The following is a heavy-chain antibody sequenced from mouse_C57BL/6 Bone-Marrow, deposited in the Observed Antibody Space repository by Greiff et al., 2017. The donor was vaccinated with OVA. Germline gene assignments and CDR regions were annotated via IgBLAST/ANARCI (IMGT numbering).Heavy chain of an antibody. CDR3: ARDYYGSSEGEMDY. J-gene: IGHJ4*01. Sequence: QVQLQQSGAELVKPGASVKLSCKASGYTFTSYWMHWVKQRPGQGLEWIGMIHPNSGSTNYNEKFKSKATLTVDKSSSTAYMQLSSLTSEDSAVYYCARDYYGSSEGEMDYWGQGTSVTVSS. CDR2: IHPNSGST. CDR1: GYTFTSYW. D-gene: IGHD1-1*01. V-gene: IGHV1-64*01.